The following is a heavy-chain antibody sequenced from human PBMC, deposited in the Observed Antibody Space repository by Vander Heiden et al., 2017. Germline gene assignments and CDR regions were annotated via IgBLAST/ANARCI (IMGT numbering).Heavy chain of an antibody. D-gene: IGHD6-19*01. Sequence: QVQLQESGPGLVKSSETLSLTCTVSGASISSYYWTWIRQPAGKGLEWSGRVYTSGSTNYNPSLKSRVTMSVDTSKNQFSLKLSSVTAADTAVYYCARWDLIAVAFDYWGQGILVTVSS. CDR2: VYTSGST. CDR3: ARWDLIAVAFDY. V-gene: IGHV4-4*07. CDR1: GASISSYY. J-gene: IGHJ4*02.